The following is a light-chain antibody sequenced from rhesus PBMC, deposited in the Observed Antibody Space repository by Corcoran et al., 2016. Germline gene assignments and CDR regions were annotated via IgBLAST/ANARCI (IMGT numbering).Light chain of an antibody. CDR3: LPHNSYPLT. J-gene: IGKJ4*01. CDR1: QGISSY. CDR2: VVS. V-gene: IGKV1-28*03. Sequence: DIQMTQSPSSLSAPVVDTVTIPSRASQGISSYLNWFQQKPRKAPNFLLYVVSSLESGVPSRFCGSGSGTDFTLTISSLQPEDFAAYYCLPHNSYPLTFGGGTKVEIK.